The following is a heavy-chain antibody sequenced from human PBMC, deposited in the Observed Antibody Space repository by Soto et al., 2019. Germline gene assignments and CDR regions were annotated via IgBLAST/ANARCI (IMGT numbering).Heavy chain of an antibody. CDR2: MNPNSDNT. D-gene: IGHD3-3*01. CDR3: ARQYYDFWSCYYYYFDY. V-gene: IGHV1-8*01. J-gene: IGHJ4*02. Sequence: QVQLVQSGAEVKKPGASVKVSCKASGYTFTSYDINWVRQATGQGLEWMGWMNPNSDNTGYAQKFQGRVTMTRNTSISTAYMELSSLRSVDTAVYYCARQYYDFWSCYYYYFDYWGQGTLVTVSS. CDR1: GYTFTSYD.